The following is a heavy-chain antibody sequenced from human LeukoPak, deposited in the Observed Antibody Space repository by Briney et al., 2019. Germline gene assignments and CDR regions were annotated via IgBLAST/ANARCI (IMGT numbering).Heavy chain of an antibody. CDR2: ISYDGSNK. J-gene: IGHJ4*02. CDR1: GFTFSTYG. V-gene: IGHV3-30*19. Sequence: PGGSLRLSCVASGFTFSTYGMHWVRQAPGKGLEWVAVISYDGSNKYYADSVKGRFTISRDNSKNTLYLQMNSLRAEDTAVYYCARVMGRYCSSTSCYVDYWGQGTLVTVSS. D-gene: IGHD2-2*01. CDR3: ARVMGRYCSSTSCYVDY.